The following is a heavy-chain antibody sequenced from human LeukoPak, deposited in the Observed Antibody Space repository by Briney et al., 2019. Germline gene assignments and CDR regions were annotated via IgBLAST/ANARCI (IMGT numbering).Heavy chain of an antibody. V-gene: IGHV4-34*01. D-gene: IGHD4-17*01. J-gene: IGHJ4*02. CDR1: GGSFSGYY. CDR2: INHSGST. Sequence: SETLSLTCAVYGGSFSGYYWSWIRQPPGKGLEWIGEINHSGSTNYNPSLKSRVTISVDTSKNQFSPKLSSVTAADTAVYYCAREGGYGEIDYWGQGTLVTVSS. CDR3: AREGGYGEIDY.